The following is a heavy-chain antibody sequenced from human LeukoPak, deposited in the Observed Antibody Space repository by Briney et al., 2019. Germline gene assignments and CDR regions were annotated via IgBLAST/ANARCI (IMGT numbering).Heavy chain of an antibody. D-gene: IGHD6-19*01. Sequence: GGSLRLSCAAPGFTFSDYWMSWVRQAPGKRLEWVANINQDGSGEYYVDSVKGRFTVSRDNAKNSLSLQMNSLRDEDTAVYYCARNKGVAGLFDPWGQGTLVTVSS. CDR1: GFTFSDYW. CDR3: ARNKGVAGLFDP. J-gene: IGHJ5*02. V-gene: IGHV3-7*03. CDR2: INQDGSGE.